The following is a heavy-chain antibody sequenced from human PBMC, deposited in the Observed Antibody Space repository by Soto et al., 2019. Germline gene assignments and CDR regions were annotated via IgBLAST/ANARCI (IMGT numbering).Heavy chain of an antibody. CDR2: ISSSSSSTI. Sequence: LRLSCAASGFTFSSYSMNWVRQAPGKGLEWVSYISSSSSSTIYYADSVKGRFTISRDNAKNSLYLQMNSLRDEDTAVYYCARGPRTGSSSFQYYFDYWGQGTLVTVSS. V-gene: IGHV3-48*02. D-gene: IGHD6-6*01. CDR1: GFTFSSYS. J-gene: IGHJ4*02. CDR3: ARGPRTGSSSFQYYFDY.